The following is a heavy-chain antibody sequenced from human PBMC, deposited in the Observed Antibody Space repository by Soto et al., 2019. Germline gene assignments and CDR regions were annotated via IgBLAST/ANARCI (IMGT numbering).Heavy chain of an antibody. V-gene: IGHV5-10-1*01. CDR2: IDPSDSQT. CDR1: GYSFAGYW. J-gene: IGHJ4*02. D-gene: IGHD3-22*01. CDR3: ARQRLWGTSGYYYFEN. Sequence: PGESLKISCKGSGYSFAGYWITWVRQKPGKGLEWMGRIDPSDSQTYYSPSFRGHVTISVTKSITTVFLQWSRLKASDTAMYYCARQRLWGTSGYYYFENWGQGTLVTVSS.